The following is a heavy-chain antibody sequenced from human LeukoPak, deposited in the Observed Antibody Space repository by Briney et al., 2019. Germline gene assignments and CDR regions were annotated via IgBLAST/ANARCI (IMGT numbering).Heavy chain of an antibody. J-gene: IGHJ6*03. CDR2: ISWDGGST. CDR1: GFTFDDYT. V-gene: IGHV3-43*01. D-gene: IGHD6-6*01. Sequence: GGSLRLSCAPSGFTFDDYTMHWVRQAPGKGLEWVSLISWDGGSTYYADSVKGRFTISRDNSKNSLYLLMNSQRTEDTALYYCAKDTGSSSSSYMDVWGKGTTVTVSS. CDR3: AKDTGSSSSSYMDV.